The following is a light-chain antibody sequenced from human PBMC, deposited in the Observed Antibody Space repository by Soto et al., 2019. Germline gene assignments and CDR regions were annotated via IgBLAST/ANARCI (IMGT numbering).Light chain of an antibody. J-gene: IGLJ3*02. Sequence: QSALTQPASVSGSPGQSITISCTGTSSDVGGYNYVSWYQQHPGKAPKLMIYEVSNRPSGVSNRFSGSKSGNTASLTISGLQAEDEADYYCSSYTSSSTEFGGRTKLTVL. CDR1: SSDVGGYNY. V-gene: IGLV2-14*01. CDR3: SSYTSSSTE. CDR2: EVS.